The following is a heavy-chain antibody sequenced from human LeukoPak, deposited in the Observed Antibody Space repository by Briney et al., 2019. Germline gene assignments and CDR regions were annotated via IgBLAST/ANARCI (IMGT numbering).Heavy chain of an antibody. CDR3: ATDPVSSATTFDY. D-gene: IGHD1-1*01. Sequence: ASVKVSCKVSGYTLTELSMHWVRQAPGKGLEWMGGFDPEDGETIHAQKFQGRLTMTEDTSTDTAYMELSSLRSEDTAVYYCATDPVSSATTFDYWGQGTLVTVSS. V-gene: IGHV1-24*01. CDR1: GYTLTELS. J-gene: IGHJ4*02. CDR2: FDPEDGET.